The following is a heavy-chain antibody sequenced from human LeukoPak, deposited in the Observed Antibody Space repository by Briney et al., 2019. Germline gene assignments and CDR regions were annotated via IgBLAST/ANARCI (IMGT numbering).Heavy chain of an antibody. Sequence: GASVKVFCKASGGTFSNYGIGWVRQAPGQGLEWMGGIIPISGTTNYAQNFQGRVTITADESTTTAYMELASLRFDDTAAYYCARFDPGVHPGDYWGQGTLVTVSS. CDR1: GGTFSNYG. CDR2: IIPISGTT. J-gene: IGHJ4*02. V-gene: IGHV1-69*13. CDR3: ARFDPGVHPGDY. D-gene: IGHD3-10*01.